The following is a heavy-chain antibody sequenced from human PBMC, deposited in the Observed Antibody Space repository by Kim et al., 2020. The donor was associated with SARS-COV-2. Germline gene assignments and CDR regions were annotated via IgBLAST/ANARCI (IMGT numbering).Heavy chain of an antibody. J-gene: IGHJ4*02. Sequence: GGSLRLSCVASGFTFNTYAMGWVRQAPGKRLEWVSSISGSGDATYYADSVKGRVTISRDNSKNMLYLQMNGLRAEDMAVYHCTTPLAAAAVTEGYELVAYWGQGTLVTVSS. V-gene: IGHV3-23*01. CDR3: TTPLAAAAVTEGYELVAY. CDR1: GFTFNTYA. CDR2: ISGSGDAT. D-gene: IGHD6-13*01.